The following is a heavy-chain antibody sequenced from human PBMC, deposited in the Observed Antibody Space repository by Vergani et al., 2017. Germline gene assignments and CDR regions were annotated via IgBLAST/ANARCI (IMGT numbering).Heavy chain of an antibody. D-gene: IGHD2-2*01. V-gene: IGHV1-8*01. CDR1: GYTFTSYD. CDR3: ARGLVVPAAVTLYWFDP. Sequence: QVQLVQSGAEVKKPGASVKVSCKASGYTFTSYDINWVRQATGQGLEWMGWMNPNSGNTGYAQKFQGRVTMTRNTSISTDYMELSSLRSEDTAVYYCARGLVVPAAVTLYWFDPWGQGTLVTVSS. J-gene: IGHJ5*02. CDR2: MNPNSGNT.